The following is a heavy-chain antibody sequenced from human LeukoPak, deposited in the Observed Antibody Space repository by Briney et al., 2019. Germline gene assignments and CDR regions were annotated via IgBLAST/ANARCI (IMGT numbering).Heavy chain of an antibody. CDR1: GFTFGSYG. CDR3: ARDFDSLKGFDY. J-gene: IGHJ4*02. D-gene: IGHD3-9*01. Sequence: GGSLRLSCAASGFTFGSYGMHWVRQAPGKGLEWVAVIWFDGSNKYYADSVKGRFTISRDNSKNTLYLQMNSLRVEDTAVYYCARDFDSLKGFDYWGQGNLVTVSS. V-gene: IGHV3-33*01. CDR2: IWFDGSNK.